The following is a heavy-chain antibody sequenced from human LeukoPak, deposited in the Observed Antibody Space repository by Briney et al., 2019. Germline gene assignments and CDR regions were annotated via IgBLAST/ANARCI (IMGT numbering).Heavy chain of an antibody. CDR2: IYYSGST. J-gene: IGHJ5*02. CDR1: GGTISSGGYY. Sequence: SQTLSLTCTVSGGTISSGGYYWSWIRQHPGKGLEWIGYIYYSGSTYYNTSLKSRVTISVDTSKNQFSLKLSSVTAADTAAYYCAREGDDEGYCSGGSCYSFDPWGQGTLVTVSS. CDR3: AREGDDEGYCSGGSCYSFDP. D-gene: IGHD2-15*01. V-gene: IGHV4-31*03.